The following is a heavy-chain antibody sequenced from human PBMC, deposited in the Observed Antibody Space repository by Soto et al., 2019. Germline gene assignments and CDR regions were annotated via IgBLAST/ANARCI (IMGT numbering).Heavy chain of an antibody. CDR3: ARENTIFGVVIMAYYFDY. CDR1: GFTFSSYG. J-gene: IGHJ4*02. Sequence: QVQLVESGGGVVQPGRSLRLSCAASGFTFSSYGMHWVRQAPGKGLEWVAVIWYDGSNKYYVDSVKGRFTISRDNSKNTLYLQMNSLRAEDTAVYYCARENTIFGVVIMAYYFDYWGQGTLVTVSS. V-gene: IGHV3-33*01. D-gene: IGHD3-3*01. CDR2: IWYDGSNK.